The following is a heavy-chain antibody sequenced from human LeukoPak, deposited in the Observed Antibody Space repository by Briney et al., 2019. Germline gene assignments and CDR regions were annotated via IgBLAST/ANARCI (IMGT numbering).Heavy chain of an antibody. D-gene: IGHD4-17*01. CDR2: IYSGGTT. Sequence: GGSLRLSCAASGFSVSSNFMSWVRQAPGKGLEWVSVIYSGGTTYYADSVKGRFTISRDNSKNTLSLQMNNLRAEDTAVYYCARAVSVTTPYFDYWGQGTLVTVSS. CDR3: ARAVSVTTPYFDY. CDR1: GFSVSSNF. J-gene: IGHJ4*02. V-gene: IGHV3-53*01.